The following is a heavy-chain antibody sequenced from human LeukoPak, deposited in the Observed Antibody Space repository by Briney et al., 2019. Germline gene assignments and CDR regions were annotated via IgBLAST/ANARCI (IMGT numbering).Heavy chain of an antibody. D-gene: IGHD3-10*01. J-gene: IGHJ4*02. CDR2: ISYDGSK. CDR1: GFTFSSYA. V-gene: IGHV3-30-3*02. CDR3: AKSFRGGYTDIGY. Sequence: PGGSLRLSCAASGFTFSSYAMHWVRQAAGKGLEWVAVISYDGSKYYADSVKGRFTISRDNSKNTLYLQMNSLRAEDTAVYYCAKSFRGGYTDIGYWGQGTLVTVSS.